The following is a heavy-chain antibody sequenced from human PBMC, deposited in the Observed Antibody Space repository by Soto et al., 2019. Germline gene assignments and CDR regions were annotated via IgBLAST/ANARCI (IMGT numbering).Heavy chain of an antibody. V-gene: IGHV1-69*01. J-gene: IGHJ4*02. CDR1: GGTFSSDA. D-gene: IGHD6-13*01. Sequence: QVQLVQSGAEVKKPGSSVKVSCKASGGTFSSDAISWVRQAPGQGLEWMGGIIPIFGTANYAQKFQGRVTITADESTSTAYMELSSLRSEDTAVYYCARDWGSYSSSWPTFDYWGQGTLVTVSS. CDR3: ARDWGSYSSSWPTFDY. CDR2: IIPIFGTA.